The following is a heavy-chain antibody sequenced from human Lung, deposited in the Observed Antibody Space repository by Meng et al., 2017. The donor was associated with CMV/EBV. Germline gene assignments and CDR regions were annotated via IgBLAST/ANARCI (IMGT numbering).Heavy chain of an antibody. D-gene: IGHD6-19*01. Sequence: GGSXRLXXAASGFIFNSYAMTWVRQAPGKGLEWVSGISGSGGSTYYADSVKGRFTISRDNSKNTLFVQMNSLRAEDTAVYYCARFGGTGSSGWLGYGMDVXGQGXTVTVSS. CDR3: ARFGGTGSSGWLGYGMDV. CDR2: ISGSGGST. J-gene: IGHJ6*02. V-gene: IGHV3-23*01. CDR1: GFIFNSYA.